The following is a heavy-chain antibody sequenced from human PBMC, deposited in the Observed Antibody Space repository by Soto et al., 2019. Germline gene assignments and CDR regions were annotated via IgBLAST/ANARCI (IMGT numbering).Heavy chain of an antibody. CDR2: ISGSGGST. V-gene: IGHV3-23*01. J-gene: IGHJ5*02. Sequence: GGSLRLSCAASGFTFSSYAMSWVRQAPGKGLEWVSAISGSGGSTYYADSVKGRFTISRDNSKNTLYLQMNSLRAEDTAVYYCAKDPPRGAGSYYTDWFDPWGQGTLVTVSS. CDR3: AKDPPRGAGSYYTDWFDP. CDR1: GFTFSSYA. D-gene: IGHD3-10*01.